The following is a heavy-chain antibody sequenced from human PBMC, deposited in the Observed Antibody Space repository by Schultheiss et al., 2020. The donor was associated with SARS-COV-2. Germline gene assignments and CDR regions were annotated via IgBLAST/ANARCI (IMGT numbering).Heavy chain of an antibody. CDR3: AKDLRIAVALQH. Sequence: GGSLRLSCAASGFTFSSYGMHWVRQAPGKGLEWVAVISYDGSNKYYADSVKGRFTISRDNSKSTLYLQMNSLRAEDTAVYYCAKDLRIAVALQHWGQGTLVTVSS. J-gene: IGHJ1*01. CDR2: ISYDGSNK. V-gene: IGHV3-30*18. CDR1: GFTFSSYG. D-gene: IGHD6-19*01.